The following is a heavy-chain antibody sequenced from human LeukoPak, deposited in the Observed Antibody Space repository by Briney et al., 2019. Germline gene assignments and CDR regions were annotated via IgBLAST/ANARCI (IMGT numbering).Heavy chain of an antibody. V-gene: IGHV3-33*06. CDR2: IWYDGSNK. J-gene: IGHJ4*02. CDR3: AKSDDFWSGYLSGY. Sequence: GGSLRLSCAASGFTFSSYGMHWVRQASGKGLEWVAVIWYDGSNKYYADSVKGRFTISRDNSKNTLYLQMNSLRAEDTAVYYCAKSDDFWSGYLSGYWGRGTLVTVSS. CDR1: GFTFSSYG. D-gene: IGHD3-3*01.